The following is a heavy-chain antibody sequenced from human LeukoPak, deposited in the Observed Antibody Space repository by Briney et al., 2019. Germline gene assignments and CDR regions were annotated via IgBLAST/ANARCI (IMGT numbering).Heavy chain of an antibody. J-gene: IGHJ4*02. D-gene: IGHD3-16*01. CDR1: GFTFNKYP. V-gene: IGHV3-48*01. Sequence: GGSLRLSCAASGFTFNKYPMNWVRQAPGKGLEWISNIRDDSDATTYADSVKGRFTISRDNAKNSLYLQINSLRAEDTAVYYCVRDLIWAFDYWGQGTLVTVSS. CDR3: VRDLIWAFDY. CDR2: IRDDSDAT.